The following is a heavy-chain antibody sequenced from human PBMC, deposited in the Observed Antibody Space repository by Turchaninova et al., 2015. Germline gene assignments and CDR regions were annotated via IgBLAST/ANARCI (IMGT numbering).Heavy chain of an antibody. CDR3: GRDGGHYGDST. Sequence: QVQLVQSGAEVKKPGASVKVSCKASGYTFTSYYMPWVRQAPGQGLEWMAIINSNDGTTTYAQKFQGRITVTRHTSTSTIYMELSSLRSEDTAVYYCGRDGGHYGDSTWGLGTLVTVSS. CDR1: GYTFTSYY. J-gene: IGHJ1*01. CDR2: INSNDGTT. D-gene: IGHD4-17*01. V-gene: IGHV1-46*01.